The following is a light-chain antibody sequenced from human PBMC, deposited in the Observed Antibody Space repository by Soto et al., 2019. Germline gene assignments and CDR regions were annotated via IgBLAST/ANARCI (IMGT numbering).Light chain of an antibody. J-gene: IGLJ2*01. Sequence: QSVLTQPASVSGSPGQSITISCTGTSSDIGDYNYVSWYQQHPGKAPKLMIFDVSNRPSGVSNRFSGSKSGNTASLTISGLQAEDEADYYCSSYPTNTVIFGGGTKVTVL. V-gene: IGLV2-14*03. CDR3: SSYPTNTVI. CDR2: DVS. CDR1: SSDIGDYNY.